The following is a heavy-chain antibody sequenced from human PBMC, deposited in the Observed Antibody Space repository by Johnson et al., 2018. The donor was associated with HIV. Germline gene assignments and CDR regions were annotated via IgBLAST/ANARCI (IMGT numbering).Heavy chain of an antibody. CDR2: IYSGGNT. D-gene: IGHD1-14*01. Sequence: VQLVESGGGLVQPGGSLRLACAVSGFTVSSNYMSWVRQAPGKGLEWVSVIYSGGNTFYADSVKGRFTISRDNSKNTLYLQMNSLRAEDTAVYYCARDITPHKEGDAFDIWGQGTMVTVSS. CDR3: ARDITPHKEGDAFDI. V-gene: IGHV3-66*01. J-gene: IGHJ3*02. CDR1: GFTVSSNY.